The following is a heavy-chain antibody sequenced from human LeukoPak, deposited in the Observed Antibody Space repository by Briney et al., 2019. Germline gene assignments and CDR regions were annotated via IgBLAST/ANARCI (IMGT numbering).Heavy chain of an antibody. Sequence: SETLSLTCTVSGGSFRSYYWSRIRQPAGKGLEWIGRIYTSGSTNYNPSLKSRVTMSVDTSKNQFSLKLSSVTAADTALYYCARASPSGSYRLWGQGTLVTVSS. CDR1: GGSFRSYY. D-gene: IGHD1-26*01. CDR3: ARASPSGSYRL. CDR2: IYTSGST. V-gene: IGHV4-4*07. J-gene: IGHJ4*02.